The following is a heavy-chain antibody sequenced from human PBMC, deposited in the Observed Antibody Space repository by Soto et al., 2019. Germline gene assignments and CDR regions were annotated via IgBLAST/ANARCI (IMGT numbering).Heavy chain of an antibody. V-gene: IGHV1-46*01. J-gene: IGHJ3*02. CDR3: AIFGSQDPDAFDI. D-gene: IGHD2-15*01. Sequence: ASVKVSCKASGYTFTSYYMHCVRQAPGQGLEWMGIINPSGGSTSYAQKFQGRVTMTRDTSTSTVYMELSSLRSEDTAVYYCAIFGSQDPDAFDIWGQGTMVTV. CDR2: INPSGGST. CDR1: GYTFTSYY.